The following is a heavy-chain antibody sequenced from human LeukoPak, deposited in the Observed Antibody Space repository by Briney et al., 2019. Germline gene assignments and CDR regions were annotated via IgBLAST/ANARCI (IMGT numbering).Heavy chain of an antibody. Sequence: PGGSLRLSCAASGFTFSHYAMHWVRQAPGKGLEWVALISYDGSNIQYADSVKGRFTISRDNSNNTLYLQMNSLRAEDTAVYYCARAEGYYGSGSYYLCDYWGQGTLVTVSS. CDR2: ISYDGSNI. CDR1: GFTFSHYA. V-gene: IGHV3-30-3*01. J-gene: IGHJ4*02. D-gene: IGHD3-10*01. CDR3: ARAEGYYGSGSYYLCDY.